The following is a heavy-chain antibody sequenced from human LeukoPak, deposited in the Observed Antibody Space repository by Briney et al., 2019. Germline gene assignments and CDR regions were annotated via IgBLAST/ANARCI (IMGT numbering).Heavy chain of an antibody. CDR3: AKGRDIVATTSFDY. CDR1: GFTFDDYA. J-gene: IGHJ4*02. CDR2: ISWNSGSI. Sequence: GGSLRLSCAASGFTFDDYAMHWVRQAPGKGLEWVSGISWNSGSIGYADSVKGRFTISRDNAKNSLYLQMNSLRAGDTALYYCAKGRDIVATTSFDYWGQGTLVTVSS. V-gene: IGHV3-9*01. D-gene: IGHD5-12*01.